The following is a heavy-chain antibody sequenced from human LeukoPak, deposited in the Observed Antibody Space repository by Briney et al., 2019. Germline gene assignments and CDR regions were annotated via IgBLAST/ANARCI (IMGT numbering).Heavy chain of an antibody. CDR1: GYTFTTYG. V-gene: IGHV1-18*01. D-gene: IGHD3-22*01. CDR2: ISAYNGNT. J-gene: IGHJ4*02. Sequence: ASVKVSCKASGYTFTTYGISWVRQAPGQGLVWMGWISAYNGNTDYAQKFQGRVTMTTDTSTSTVYMELRSLRSDDTAVYYCAREGRDSSGSYPSSLYYWGQGTLVTVSS. CDR3: AREGRDSSGSYPSSLYY.